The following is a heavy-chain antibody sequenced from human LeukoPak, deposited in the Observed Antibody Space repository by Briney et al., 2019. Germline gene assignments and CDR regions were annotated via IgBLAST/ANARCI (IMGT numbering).Heavy chain of an antibody. Sequence: GGSLRLSCAASGFTFSSYSMNWVRQAPGKGLEWVSSISSGSTYMYYADSVKGRFTISRDNAQNSVFLQMNSLRAEDTAVYYCGRVGGRSKAAKGDAFDIWGQGTMVVVSS. CDR2: ISSGSTYM. CDR1: GFTFSSYS. V-gene: IGHV3-21*06. J-gene: IGHJ3*02. CDR3: GRVGGRSKAAKGDAFDI. D-gene: IGHD6-6*01.